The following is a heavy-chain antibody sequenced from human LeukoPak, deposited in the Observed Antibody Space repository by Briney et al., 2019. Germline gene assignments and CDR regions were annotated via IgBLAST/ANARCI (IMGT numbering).Heavy chain of an antibody. V-gene: IGHV3-21*01. CDR1: GFTFSSYS. CDR2: ISSSSSYI. J-gene: IGHJ4*02. D-gene: IGHD6-13*01. Sequence: PGGSLRLSCAASGFTFSSYSMNWVRQAPGKGLEWVSSISSSSSYIYYADSVKGRFTISRDNAKNSLYLQMNSLRAEDTAVYYCARDKGGSSWYAKYYFDYWGQGTLVTVSS. CDR3: ARDKGGSSWYAKYYFDY.